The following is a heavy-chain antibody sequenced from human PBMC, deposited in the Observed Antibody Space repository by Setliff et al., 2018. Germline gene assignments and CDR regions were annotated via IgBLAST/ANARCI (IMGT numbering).Heavy chain of an antibody. D-gene: IGHD1-26*01. J-gene: IGHJ3*02. CDR2: ISAYNGNT. V-gene: IGHV1-18*01. Sequence: ASVKVSCKASGYTFTSYGISWVRQAPGQGLEWTGWISAYNGNTNYAQKLQGRVTMTTDTSTSTAYMELRSPRSDDTAVYYCAREAGSYYSTDAFDIWGQGTMVTVSS. CDR3: AREAGSYYSTDAFDI. CDR1: GYTFTSYG.